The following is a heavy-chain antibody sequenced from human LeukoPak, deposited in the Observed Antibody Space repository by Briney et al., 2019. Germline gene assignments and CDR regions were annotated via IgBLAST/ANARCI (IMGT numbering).Heavy chain of an antibody. Sequence: SETLSLTCAVSGGSFSGYYWSWIRQPPGKGLEWIGEINHSGSTNYNPSLKSRVTISVDTSKNQFSLKLSSVTAADTAVYYCAPLLSSGYYGDYWGQGTLVTVSS. CDR3: APLLSSGYYGDY. J-gene: IGHJ4*02. V-gene: IGHV4-34*01. CDR2: INHSGST. CDR1: GGSFSGYY. D-gene: IGHD3-22*01.